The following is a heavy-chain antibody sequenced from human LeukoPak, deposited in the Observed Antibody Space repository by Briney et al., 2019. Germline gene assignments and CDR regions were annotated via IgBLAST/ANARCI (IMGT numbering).Heavy chain of an antibody. CDR1: GFTFADYT. V-gene: IGHV3-43*01. Sequence: GGSLRLSCAASGFTFADYTMHRIRQAPGKGLEWVSLINWDGGTTYSADSVKGRFTISRDNSKNSLYLQMNSLRPEDTAFYYCAKDERGLVGATSLDSWGPGTLVTVSS. CDR2: INWDGGTT. D-gene: IGHD1-26*01. CDR3: AKDERGLVGATSLDS. J-gene: IGHJ4*02.